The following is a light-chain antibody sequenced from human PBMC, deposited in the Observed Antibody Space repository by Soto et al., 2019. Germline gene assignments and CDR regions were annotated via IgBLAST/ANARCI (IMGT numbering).Light chain of an antibody. CDR3: QQRSNWPPGIT. Sequence: EIVLTQSPATLSLSPGERATLSCTASQSVSSYLAWYQQKPGQAPRLLIYDASNRATGIPARFSGSGSGTDFTRTISSLEPEDFAVYYCQQRSNWPPGITFGPGTKVDIK. J-gene: IGKJ3*01. V-gene: IGKV3-11*01. CDR2: DAS. CDR1: QSVSSY.